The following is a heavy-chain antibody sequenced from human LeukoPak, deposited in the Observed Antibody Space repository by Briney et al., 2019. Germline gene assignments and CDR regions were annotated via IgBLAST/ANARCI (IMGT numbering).Heavy chain of an antibody. CDR3: ARRIQLPPYPFDP. J-gene: IGHJ5*02. D-gene: IGHD5-18*01. V-gene: IGHV3-30-3*01. Sequence: GRSLRLSCAASGFTFSSYAMHWVRQAPGKGLEWVAVISYDGSNKYYADSVKGRFTISRDNAKNSLYLQMNSLRAEDTAVYYCARRIQLPPYPFDPWGQGTLVTVSS. CDR2: ISYDGSNK. CDR1: GFTFSSYA.